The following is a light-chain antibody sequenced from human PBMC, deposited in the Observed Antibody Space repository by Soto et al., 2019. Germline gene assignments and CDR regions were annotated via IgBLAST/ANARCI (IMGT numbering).Light chain of an antibody. V-gene: IGLV4-69*01. Sequence: QSVLTQSPSASASLGASVKLTCTLRSGHSSYAIAWHQQQPEKGPRYLMKLSSDGSHSKGDGIPDRFSGSSSGAERYLTISSLRSEDEADYYCQTWDPGARVVFGGGTKLTVL. CDR2: LSSDGSH. J-gene: IGLJ2*01. CDR3: QTWDPGARVV. CDR1: SGHSSYA.